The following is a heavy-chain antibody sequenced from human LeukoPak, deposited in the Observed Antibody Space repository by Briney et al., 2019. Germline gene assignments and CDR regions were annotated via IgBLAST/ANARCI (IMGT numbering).Heavy chain of an antibody. CDR3: ARGGKATVVTM. D-gene: IGHD4-23*01. CDR2: YYSSGST. V-gene: IGHV4-4*07. J-gene: IGHJ4*02. CDR1: GGSINSYY. Sequence: PSETLSLTCTVPGGSINSYYWSWIRQPAGKGLEGIGRYYSSGSTNYNPSLKSRVSMSVDTSENKFHLKLTSVTAADTAVYYCARGGKATVVTMWGQGILVTVSS.